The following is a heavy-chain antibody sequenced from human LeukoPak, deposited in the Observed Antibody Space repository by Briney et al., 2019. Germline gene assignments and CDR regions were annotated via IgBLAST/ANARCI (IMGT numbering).Heavy chain of an antibody. J-gene: IGHJ6*03. Sequence: ASVKVSCKASGYIFNSYAISWVRQAPGQGLEWMGRITVHNGQTNYAQRFQGRVSMTTDTSTSTAYMEVRSLRSADTAVYCCARVYTRPVAGSWGDYYYYYMDVWGKGTSVTISS. CDR2: ITVHNGQT. D-gene: IGHD6-19*01. CDR1: GYIFNSYA. V-gene: IGHV1-18*01. CDR3: ARVYTRPVAGSWGDYYYYYMDV.